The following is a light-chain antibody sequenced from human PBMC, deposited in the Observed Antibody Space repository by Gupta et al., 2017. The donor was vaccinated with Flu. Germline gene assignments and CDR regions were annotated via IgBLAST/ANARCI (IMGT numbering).Light chain of an antibody. CDR2: AAS. CDR1: QSISSY. V-gene: IGKV1-39*01. Sequence: SSLYASVGDRGTITCRASQSISSYLNWYQQKPGKAPKLLIYAASSWQSGVPSRFSGSGSGKDFTLTISSRQPEDFATYYCQQSYSNPPYTFGQGTXLEIK. CDR3: QQSYSNPPYT. J-gene: IGKJ2*01.